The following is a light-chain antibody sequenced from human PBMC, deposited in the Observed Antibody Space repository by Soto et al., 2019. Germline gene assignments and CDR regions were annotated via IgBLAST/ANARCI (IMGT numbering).Light chain of an antibody. J-gene: IGKJ5*01. CDR2: GAS. CDR3: QQLCRYPLA. V-gene: IGKV1-9*01. Sequence: IQLTQSPSSLSASVGDRVTITCRASEGIVNYLAWYQQQPGKAPKLLIYGASTLQGGVPSRFTGSGSGTDFTLTINSLQPEDFATYHCQQLCRYPLAFGQGTRLEMK. CDR1: EGIVNY.